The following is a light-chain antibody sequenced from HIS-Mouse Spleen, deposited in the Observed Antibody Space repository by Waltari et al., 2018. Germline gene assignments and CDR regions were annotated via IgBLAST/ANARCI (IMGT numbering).Light chain of an antibody. CDR3: AAWDDSLNGVV. V-gene: IGLV1-44*01. CDR1: NTKRGSNT. Sequence: QSVLTHPPSASGPPGRGVRICCSGSNTKRGSNTHSRYQQPPGPDPKLLIYSNNQRPSGVPDRFPGSKSGTSASLAISGLQSEDEADYYCAAWDDSLNGVVFGGGTKLTVL. CDR2: SNN. J-gene: IGLJ2*01.